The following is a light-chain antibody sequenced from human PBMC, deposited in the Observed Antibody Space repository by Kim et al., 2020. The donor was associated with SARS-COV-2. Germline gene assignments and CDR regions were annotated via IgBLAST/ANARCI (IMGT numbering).Light chain of an antibody. Sequence: QSITISCTGTSSDVGGYKYVSWYQQHPGKAPKLVIYEVSNRPSGVSNRFSGSKSGNTASLTISGLQAEDEADYYCSSYIGGSTNYVFGTGTKVTVL. CDR1: SSDVGGYKY. CDR2: EVS. J-gene: IGLJ1*01. V-gene: IGLV2-14*01. CDR3: SSYIGGSTNYV.